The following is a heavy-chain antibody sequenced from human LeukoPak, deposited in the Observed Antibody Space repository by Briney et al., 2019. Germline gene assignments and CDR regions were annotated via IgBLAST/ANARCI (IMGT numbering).Heavy chain of an antibody. CDR1: GFTFSSYA. D-gene: IGHD6-13*01. CDR2: ISGSGGST. J-gene: IGHJ4*02. Sequence: PGGSLRLSCAASGFTFSSYAMNWVRQAPGKGLEWVSAISGSGGSTYYADSVKGRFTISRGNSKNTLYLQMNSLRAEDTAVYYCARVEAAAGKDYWGQGTLVTVSS. V-gene: IGHV3-23*01. CDR3: ARVEAAAGKDY.